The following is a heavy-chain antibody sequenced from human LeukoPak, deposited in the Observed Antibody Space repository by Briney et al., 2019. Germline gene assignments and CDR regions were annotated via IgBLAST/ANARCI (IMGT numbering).Heavy chain of an antibody. CDR2: VYYSGTT. J-gene: IGHJ5*02. D-gene: IGHD2-2*01. CDR3: AREDGYCNSTNCHNWFDP. V-gene: IGHV4-59*01. CDR1: GGSMRNYY. Sequence: SETLSLTCTVSGGSMRNYYWSWIRQSPGKGLEWIGCVYYSGTTAYNPSLKSRVIISRDTPKNQFSLKLTSVTAADTAVYYCAREDGYCNSTNCHNWFDPWGEGTLVTVSS.